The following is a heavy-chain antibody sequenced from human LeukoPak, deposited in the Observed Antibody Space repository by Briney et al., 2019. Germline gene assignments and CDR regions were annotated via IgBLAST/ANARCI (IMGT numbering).Heavy chain of an antibody. CDR2: IWYDGSNK. Sequence: GRSLRLSCAASGFTFSSYGMHWVRQAPGKGLEWVAVIWYDGSNKYYADSVKGRFTISRDNSKNTLYLQMNSLRAEDTAVYYCARDPSSDFWSGYLDYWGQGTLVNVSS. J-gene: IGHJ4*02. V-gene: IGHV3-33*01. CDR1: GFTFSSYG. D-gene: IGHD3-3*01. CDR3: ARDPSSDFWSGYLDY.